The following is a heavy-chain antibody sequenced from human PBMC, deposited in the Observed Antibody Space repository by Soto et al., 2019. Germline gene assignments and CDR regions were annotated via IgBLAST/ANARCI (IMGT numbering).Heavy chain of an antibody. J-gene: IGHJ6*02. CDR3: AKGKMNYYYYGLDV. Sequence: EVQLLESGGGLVQPGGSLRVSCAAAEFIFSSYAMSWVRQAPGRGLEWVSGISGGGSSTYYADSVKGRFTISRDNSKNTLYLQMNSLRAEDTAVYYCAKGKMNYYYYGLDVWGQGTTVTVSS. V-gene: IGHV3-23*01. CDR2: ISGGGSST. CDR1: EFIFSSYA.